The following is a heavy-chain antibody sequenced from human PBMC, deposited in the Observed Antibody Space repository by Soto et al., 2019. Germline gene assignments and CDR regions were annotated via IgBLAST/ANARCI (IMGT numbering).Heavy chain of an antibody. V-gene: IGHV3-21*01. CDR2: ISSRSGI. J-gene: IGHJ6*02. D-gene: IGHD2-2*02. CDR1: GVTFSTYS. Sequence: PGWSLRLCCVGCGVTFSTYSINWFRKAPGKGLEWVSSISSRSGIYYADSVKGRFTISRDNAKNSVSLQMNSLRAEDTAVYYCAREYTAWPLAYGLDVWGQGTTVTVSS. CDR3: AREYTAWPLAYGLDV.